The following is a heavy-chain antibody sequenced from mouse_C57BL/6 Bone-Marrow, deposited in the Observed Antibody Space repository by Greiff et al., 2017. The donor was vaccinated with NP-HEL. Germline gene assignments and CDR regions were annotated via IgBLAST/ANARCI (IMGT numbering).Heavy chain of an antibody. D-gene: IGHD2-4*01. CDR1: GFTFSSYG. V-gene: IGHV5-6*01. J-gene: IGHJ3*01. CDR3: AYEYDGAWFAY. Sequence: EVQLQQSGGDLVKPGGSLKLSCAASGFTFSSYGMSWVRQTPDKRLEWVATISSGGRYTYSPDSVKGRFTISRDNAKNTLYLQMSSLKSEDTAMYYCAYEYDGAWFAYWGQGTLVTVSA. CDR2: ISSGGRYT.